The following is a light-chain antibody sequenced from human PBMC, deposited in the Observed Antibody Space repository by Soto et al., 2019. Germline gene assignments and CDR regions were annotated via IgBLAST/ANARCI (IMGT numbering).Light chain of an antibody. CDR2: SNN. V-gene: IGLV1-44*01. Sequence: QSVLTQPPSASGTPGQRVTISCSGSSSNIGSNTVNWYQQLPGTAPKLLSYSNNRRPSGVPDRFSGSKSGTSASLAISGLQSEDGADYYCAAWDDSLNGWVFGGGTKVTVL. CDR3: AAWDDSLNGWV. J-gene: IGLJ3*02. CDR1: SSNIGSNT.